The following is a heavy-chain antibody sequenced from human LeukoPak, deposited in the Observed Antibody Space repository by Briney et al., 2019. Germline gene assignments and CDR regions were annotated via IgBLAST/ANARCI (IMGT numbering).Heavy chain of an antibody. Sequence: GGSLRLSCAASGFTFSSYWMHWVRQAPGKGLVWVSRINSDGSSTSYADSVKGRFTISRDNAKNTLYLQMNSLRAEDTAVYYCAPNCGSGSSLDYWGQGTLVTVSS. D-gene: IGHD3-10*01. V-gene: IGHV3-74*01. CDR1: GFTFSSYW. CDR3: APNCGSGSSLDY. CDR2: INSDGSST. J-gene: IGHJ4*02.